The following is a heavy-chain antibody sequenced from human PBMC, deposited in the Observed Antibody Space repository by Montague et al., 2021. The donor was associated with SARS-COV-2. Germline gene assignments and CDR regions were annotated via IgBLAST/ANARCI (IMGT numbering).Heavy chain of an antibody. Sequence: SETLSLTCSVSGFSISSGFYCAWIRHPPGKVPEWIGTVYHSGYTHYNPSHSGLVTVSIDTSNNQFPLTVTSVTAAETAVYFCARRGYTGSDYFDYWGQGTLVTVSS. V-gene: IGHV4-38-2*01. CDR2: VYHSGYT. CDR1: GFSISSGFY. CDR3: ARRGYTGSDYFDY. J-gene: IGHJ4*02. D-gene: IGHD5-12*01.